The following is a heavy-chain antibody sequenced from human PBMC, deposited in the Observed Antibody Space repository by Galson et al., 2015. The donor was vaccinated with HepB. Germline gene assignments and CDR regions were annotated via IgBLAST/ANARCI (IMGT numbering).Heavy chain of an antibody. J-gene: IGHJ1*01. V-gene: IGHV3-23*01. Sequence: SLRLSCAASGFTFSSYAMSWVRQAPGKGLEWVSAISGSGGNTHYADSVKGRFIISRDNSKNSLYLQVNSLRAEDTAIYYCAKDGQWLVTNYFQHWGQGTLVTVSS. CDR1: GFTFSSYA. CDR3: AKDGQWLVTNYFQH. CDR2: ISGSGGNT. D-gene: IGHD6-19*01.